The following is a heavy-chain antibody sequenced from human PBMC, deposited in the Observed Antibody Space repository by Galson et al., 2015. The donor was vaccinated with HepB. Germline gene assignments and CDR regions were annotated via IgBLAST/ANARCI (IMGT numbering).Heavy chain of an antibody. CDR2: IYYSGST. D-gene: IGHD3-22*01. Sequence: SETLSLTCTVSGGSISSSSYYWGWIRQPPGKGLEWIGSIYYSGSTYYNPSLKSRVTISVDTSKNQFSLKLSSVTAADTAVYYCASRYYYDSSGYYYDGEYFQHWGQGTLVTVSS. CDR1: GGSISSSSYY. V-gene: IGHV4-39*01. J-gene: IGHJ1*01. CDR3: ASRYYYDSSGYYYDGEYFQH.